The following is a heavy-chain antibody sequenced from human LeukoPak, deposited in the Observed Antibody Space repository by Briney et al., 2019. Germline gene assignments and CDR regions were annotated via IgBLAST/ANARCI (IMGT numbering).Heavy chain of an antibody. CDR1: GFTFSDYY. V-gene: IGHV3-11*04. CDR2: ISSSGTTI. D-gene: IGHD4-17*01. CDR3: ARGGTYGDYFDY. Sequence: GGSLRLSCAASGFTFSDYYMSCIRQAPGKGLEWISYISSSGTTIYYADSVKGRFTISRDNAKNSLYLQMNSLRAEDTAVYYCARGGTYGDYFDYWGQGTLVTVSS. J-gene: IGHJ4*02.